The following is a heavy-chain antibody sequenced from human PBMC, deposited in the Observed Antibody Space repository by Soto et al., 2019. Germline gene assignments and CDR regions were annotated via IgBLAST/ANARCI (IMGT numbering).Heavy chain of an antibody. Sequence: ASVKVSCKASGYNFTTYAIYWVRQAPRQRLEWLGWINGGNDKTGYSQRFQGRLTITKKTSATTAFMELSNLRSEDTAVYYCARVGYFDSDGFPRTYDCWGQGTLVTVSS. CDR3: ARVGYFDSDGFPRTYDC. V-gene: IGHV1-3*01. CDR1: GYNFTTYA. D-gene: IGHD3-22*01. CDR2: INGGNDKT. J-gene: IGHJ4*02.